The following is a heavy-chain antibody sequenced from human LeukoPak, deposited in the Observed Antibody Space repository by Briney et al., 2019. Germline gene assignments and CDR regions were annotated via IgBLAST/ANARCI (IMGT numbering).Heavy chain of an antibody. Sequence: SETLSLTCTVSGGSISSYYWSWIRQPPGKGLEWIGYIYYSGSTNYNPSLKSRVTISVDTSKSQFSLKLRSVTAADTAVYYCARDSIKDPIDYWGQGTLVTVSS. CDR2: IYYSGST. D-gene: IGHD2-15*01. CDR3: ARDSIKDPIDY. V-gene: IGHV4-59*01. J-gene: IGHJ4*02. CDR1: GGSISSYY.